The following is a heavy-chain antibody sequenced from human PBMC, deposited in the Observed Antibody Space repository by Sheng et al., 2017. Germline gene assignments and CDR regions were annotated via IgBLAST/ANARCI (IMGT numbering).Heavy chain of an antibody. Sequence: EVQLVESGGGLVQPGRSLRLSCAASGFTFDDYAMHWVRQAPGKGLEWVSGISWNSGSIGYADSVKGRFTISRDNAKNSLYLQMNSLRAEDTALYYCAKDIGYDSSGYYESLAITFDYWGQGTLVT. D-gene: IGHD3-22*01. V-gene: IGHV3-9*01. CDR3: AKDIGYDSSGYYESLAITFDY. CDR2: ISWNSGSI. CDR1: GFTFDDYA. J-gene: IGHJ4*02.